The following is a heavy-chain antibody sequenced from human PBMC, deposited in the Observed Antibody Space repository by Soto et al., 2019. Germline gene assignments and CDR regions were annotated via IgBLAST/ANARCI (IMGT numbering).Heavy chain of an antibody. CDR2: ISFDGTNT. V-gene: IGHV3-30*18. D-gene: IGHD3-3*01. CDR1: GFSFNTYG. J-gene: IGHJ6*02. Sequence: GGSLRLSCAASGFSFNTYGIHWVRQPPGKGLEWVAVISFDGTNTFEADSVKGRFSISRDNSKNILYLQMNRLTIEDAAVYYCAKDLDLYKIGSHYGMDVWGPGTTVTVSS. CDR3: AKDLDLYKIGSHYGMDV.